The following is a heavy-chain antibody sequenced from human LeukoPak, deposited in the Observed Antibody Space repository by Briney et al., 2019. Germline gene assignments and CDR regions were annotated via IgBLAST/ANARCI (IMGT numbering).Heavy chain of an antibody. V-gene: IGHV1-69*04. Sequence: SVKVSCKASGGTFSSYAISWVRQAPGQGLEWMGRIIPILGIANYTQKFQGRVTITADKSTNTAYMELSSLRSEDTAVYYCASPLCSTSTCYNGYYYYDMDVWGQGTTVTVSS. CDR2: IIPILGIA. D-gene: IGHD2-2*02. J-gene: IGHJ6*02. CDR3: ASPLCSTSTCYNGYYYYDMDV. CDR1: GGTFSSYA.